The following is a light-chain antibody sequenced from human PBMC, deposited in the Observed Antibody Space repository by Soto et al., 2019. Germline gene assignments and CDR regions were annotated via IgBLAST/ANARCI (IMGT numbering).Light chain of an antibody. CDR1: EPITDF. J-gene: IGKJ5*01. CDR2: AAS. Sequence: DIQMTQSPPSLSASLGDSVTITCRASEPITDFLNWYQLKPGKAPRLLIYAASTLQSGVPSRFSGSGSGTEFTLTISRLQPEDFATYYCQQLNSYPITFGQGTRLEIK. V-gene: IGKV1-17*01. CDR3: QQLNSYPIT.